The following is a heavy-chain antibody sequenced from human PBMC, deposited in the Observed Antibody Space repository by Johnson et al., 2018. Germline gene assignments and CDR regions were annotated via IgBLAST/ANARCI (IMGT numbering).Heavy chain of an antibody. D-gene: IGHD3-22*01. CDR3: ARDQPFYYHTFDI. CDR1: GFTFSSHS. CDR2: ISGSSRTI. Sequence: VQLVESGGGVVQPGRSLRLSCAASGFTFSSHSMNWVRQAPGKGLEWVSYISGSSRTIHYADSVKGRFTISRDNAKNSLYLQMDSLRAEETAVYYCARDQPFYYHTFDIGGQGTMVTVYS. V-gene: IGHV3-48*01. J-gene: IGHJ3*02.